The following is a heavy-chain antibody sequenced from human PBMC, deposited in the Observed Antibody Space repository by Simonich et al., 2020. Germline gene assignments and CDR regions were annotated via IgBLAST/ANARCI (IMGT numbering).Heavy chain of an antibody. CDR3: ARVRFEAFDI. Sequence: QVQLVQSGAEVKKPGASVKVSCKASGYTFTGYYMHWVRQAPGQGLEWMGWINPNRDGTNYAQKFQGRVTMTRDTSISTAYMELSRLRSDDTAVYYCARVRFEAFDIWGQGTMVTVSS. V-gene: IGHV1-2*02. CDR2: INPNRDGT. J-gene: IGHJ3*02. CDR1: GYTFTGYY.